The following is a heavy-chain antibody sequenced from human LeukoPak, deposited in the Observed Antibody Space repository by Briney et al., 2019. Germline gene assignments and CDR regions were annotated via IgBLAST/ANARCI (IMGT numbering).Heavy chain of an antibody. V-gene: IGHV3-30-3*01. CDR2: ISYDGSNK. CDR3: AKDRIAARPGWFDP. J-gene: IGHJ5*02. Sequence: GGSLRLSCAASGFTFSSYAMHWVRQAPGKGREGVAVISYDGSNKYYADSVKGRFTISRDNSKNTLYLQMNSLRAEDTAVYYCAKDRIAARPGWFDPWGQGTLVTVSS. CDR1: GFTFSSYA. D-gene: IGHD6-6*01.